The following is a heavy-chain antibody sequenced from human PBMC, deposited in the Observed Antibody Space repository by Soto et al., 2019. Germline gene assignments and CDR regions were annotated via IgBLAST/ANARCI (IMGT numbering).Heavy chain of an antibody. CDR1: GFTFSSYA. J-gene: IGHJ4*02. CDR2: ISYGGSNK. V-gene: IGHV3-30-3*01. CDR3: ARTPAPTTAGIYFDY. Sequence: GGSLRLSCAASGFTFSSYAMHWVRQAPGKGLEWVAVISYGGSNKYYADSVKGRFTISRDNSKNTLYLQMNSLRAEDTAVYYCARTPAPTTAGIYFDYWGQGTLVTVSS. D-gene: IGHD4-17*01.